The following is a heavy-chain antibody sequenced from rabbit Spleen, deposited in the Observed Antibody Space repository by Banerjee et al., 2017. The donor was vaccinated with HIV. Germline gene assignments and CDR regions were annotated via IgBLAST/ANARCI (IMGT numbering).Heavy chain of an antibody. V-gene: IGHV1S40*01. CDR3: ARGEHFSVGFSAFAIYLDL. CDR2: IDTSIINT. J-gene: IGHJ6*01. D-gene: IGHD6-1*01. CDR1: GLDFSGDSY. Sequence: QSLEESGGGLVKPGASLTLTCKASGLDFSGDSYDSYMCWVRQAPGKGLELIACIDTSIINTAYATWAKGRFTISKTSSTTVTLQMTSLTAADTATYFCARGEHFSVGFSAFAIYLDLWGPGTLVTVS.